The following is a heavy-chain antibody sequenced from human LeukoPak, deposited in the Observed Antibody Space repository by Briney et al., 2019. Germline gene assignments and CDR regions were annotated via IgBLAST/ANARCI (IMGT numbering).Heavy chain of an antibody. D-gene: IGHD6-19*01. Sequence: GGSLRLSCTASGFSFSSYSMNWVRQAPGKGLEWVSSISSSSSYIYYADSVKGRFTISRDNAKNSLYLQMNSLRAEDTAVYYCAGSSGWYNXFDXXGQGTLVTVXX. V-gene: IGHV3-21*01. J-gene: IGHJ4*02. CDR3: AGSSGWYNXFDX. CDR1: GFSFSSYS. CDR2: ISSSSSYI.